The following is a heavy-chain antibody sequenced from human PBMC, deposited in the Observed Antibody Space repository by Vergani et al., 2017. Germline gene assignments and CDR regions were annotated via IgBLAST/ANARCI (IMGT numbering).Heavy chain of an antibody. V-gene: IGHV3-21*01. J-gene: IGHJ4*02. CDR2: IVYSSSYI. CDR3: ARDRDYGDYGDY. D-gene: IGHD4-17*01. CDR1: GFTFSSYS. Sequence: EVQLVESGGGMVKPGGSLRLSCAASGFTFSSYSMNWVRQAPGKGREWVSSIVYSSSYIYYADSVKGRFTISRDKAKNSLYLQMNSLRAEDTAVYYCARDRDYGDYGDYWGQGTLVTVSS.